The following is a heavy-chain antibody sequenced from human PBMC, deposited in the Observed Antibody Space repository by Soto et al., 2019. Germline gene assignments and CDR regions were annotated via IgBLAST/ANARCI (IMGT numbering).Heavy chain of an antibody. D-gene: IGHD4-17*01. CDR2: ISWNSGSL. CDR3: AKDINGYYYYGMDV. J-gene: IGHJ6*02. Sequence: PGGSLRLSCAASGFTFDDYAMHWVRQAPGKGLEWVSGISWNSGSLGYADSVKGRFTISRDNAKNSLYLQMNSLRAEDTALYYCAKDINGYYYYGMDVWGQGTTVTVSS. V-gene: IGHV3-9*01. CDR1: GFTFDDYA.